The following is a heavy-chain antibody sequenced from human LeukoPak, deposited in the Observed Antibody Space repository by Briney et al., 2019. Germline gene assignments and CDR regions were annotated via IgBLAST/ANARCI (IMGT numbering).Heavy chain of an antibody. Sequence: PGGSLRLSCAASGFTFSSYEMNWVRQAPGKGLEWVSYISSSGSTIYYADSVKGRFTISRDNAKNSLYLQMNSLRAEDAAAYYCVTLGSSRDYWGQGTLVTVSS. CDR1: GFTFSSYE. J-gene: IGHJ4*02. V-gene: IGHV3-48*03. D-gene: IGHD1-26*01. CDR3: VTLGSSRDY. CDR2: ISSSGSTI.